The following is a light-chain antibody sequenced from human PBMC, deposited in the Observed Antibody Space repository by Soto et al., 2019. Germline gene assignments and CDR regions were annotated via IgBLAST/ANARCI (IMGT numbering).Light chain of an antibody. V-gene: IGKV3-11*01. CDR2: DAS. Sequence: EIVLTPSPATLSLSPVEIATLSCRSSQSVSSYLAWYQPKPGQAPRLLIYDASNRATGIPARFSGSGSGTDFTLTISSLEPEDFAVYYCQQRSNWPPWTFGQGTTVDIK. J-gene: IGKJ1*01. CDR3: QQRSNWPPWT. CDR1: QSVSSY.